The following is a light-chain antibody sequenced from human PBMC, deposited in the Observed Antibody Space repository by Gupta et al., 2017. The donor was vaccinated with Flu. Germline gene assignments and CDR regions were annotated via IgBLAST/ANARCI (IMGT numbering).Light chain of an antibody. V-gene: IGLV3-25*02. CDR1: ALPKQY. J-gene: IGLJ2*01. CDR2: KDS. CDR3: QSADSSGTSDVV. Sequence: SYALTQPPSVSVSPGQTARITCSGDALPKQYAYWYQQKPGQAPVLVIYKDSERRSGIPERFSGSSSGTTVTLTISGVQAEEEADYYCQSADSSGTSDVVFGGGTKLTVL.